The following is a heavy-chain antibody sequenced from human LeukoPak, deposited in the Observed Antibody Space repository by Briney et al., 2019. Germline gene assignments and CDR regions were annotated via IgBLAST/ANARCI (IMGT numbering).Heavy chain of an antibody. CDR1: GDSVSNYTNA. CDR2: TYYRSKSYN. J-gene: IGHJ4*02. CDR3: ARGYYCDS. V-gene: IGHV6-1*01. Sequence: SQTLSLTCAISGDSVSNYTNAWNWISQSPSKGLEWLGRTYYRSKSYNEYAVSVKSRITIDPDTSKNQFSLQLSSVTPEDTAVYYCARGYYCDSWGQGTLVTVSS.